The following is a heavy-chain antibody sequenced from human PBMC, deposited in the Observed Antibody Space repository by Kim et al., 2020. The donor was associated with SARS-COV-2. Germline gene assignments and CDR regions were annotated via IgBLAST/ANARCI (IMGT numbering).Heavy chain of an antibody. V-gene: IGHV3-33*03. CDR1: GFTFSSYG. J-gene: IGHJ6*02. Sequence: GGSLRLSCAASGFTFSSYGMHWVRQAPGKGLEWVADIWYDGSNKYYAASVKGRFTISRDNTKNTLHLQMNSLRAEDTAVYYCAKERTGLLLWFYYYYGMDVWGQGTTVTVSS. D-gene: IGHD2-2*01. CDR3: AKERTGLLLWFYYYYGMDV. CDR2: IWYDGSNK.